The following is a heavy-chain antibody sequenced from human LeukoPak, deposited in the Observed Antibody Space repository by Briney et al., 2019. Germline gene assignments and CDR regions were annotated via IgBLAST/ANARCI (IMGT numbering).Heavy chain of an antibody. J-gene: IGHJ5*02. D-gene: IGHD2-21*02. Sequence: GGSLRLSCAASGFTFSDYYMSWIRQAPGKGLEWVSYISSSSSYTNYADSVKGRFTISRDNAKNSLYLQMNSLRAEDTAGYYCARLTTIAYCGGDCYPGDWFDPWGQGTLVTVSS. V-gene: IGHV3-11*06. CDR2: ISSSSSYT. CDR1: GFTFSDYY. CDR3: ARLTTIAYCGGDCYPGDWFDP.